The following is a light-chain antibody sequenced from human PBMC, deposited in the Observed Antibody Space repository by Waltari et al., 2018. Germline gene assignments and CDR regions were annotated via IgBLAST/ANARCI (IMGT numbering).Light chain of an antibody. CDR2: RNN. J-gene: IGLJ2*01. CDR1: SSNIGNNY. V-gene: IGLV1-47*01. CDR3: AAWDDSLSGRVV. Sequence: QSVLTQPPSASGTPGQRVTFSCSGSSSNIGNNYVYWYQHLPGTAPNLLIYRNNQRPSWVPDRFSGSKSGTSASLAISGLRSEDEADYYCAAWDDSLSGRVVFGGGTKLTVL.